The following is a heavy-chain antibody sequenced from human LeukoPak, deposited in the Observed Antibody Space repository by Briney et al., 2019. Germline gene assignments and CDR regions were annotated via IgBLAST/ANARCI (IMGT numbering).Heavy chain of an antibody. CDR2: ISSAGSTI. CDR3: ARDSRLFVAARPFYYMDV. CDR1: GFTFSSYE. J-gene: IGHJ6*03. Sequence: PGGSLRLSCAASGFTFSSYEMNWVRQAPGKGLEWVSYISSAGSTIYYADSVKGRFTISRDNSKNTLYLQMNSLRAEDTAVYYCARDSRLFVAARPFYYMDVWGKGTTVTISS. V-gene: IGHV3-48*03. D-gene: IGHD6-6*01.